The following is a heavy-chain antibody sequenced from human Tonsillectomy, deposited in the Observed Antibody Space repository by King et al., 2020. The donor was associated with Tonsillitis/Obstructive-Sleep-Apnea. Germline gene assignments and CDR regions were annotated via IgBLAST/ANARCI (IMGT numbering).Heavy chain of an antibody. D-gene: IGHD3-22*01. Sequence: VQLVESGGGVVQPGRSLRLSCAASGFTFSSYGMHWVRQAPGKGLEWVAVISYDGSNKYYADSVKGRFTISRDNSKNTLYLQMNSLRAEDTAVYYCAKGGYYYDSSGPKPEPRGGDDAFDIWGQGTMVTVSS. CDR2: ISYDGSNK. CDR3: AKGGYYYDSSGPKPEPRGGDDAFDI. V-gene: IGHV3-30*18. J-gene: IGHJ3*02. CDR1: GFTFSSYG.